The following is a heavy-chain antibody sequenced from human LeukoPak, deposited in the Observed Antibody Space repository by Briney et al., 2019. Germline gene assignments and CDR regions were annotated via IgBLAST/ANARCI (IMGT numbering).Heavy chain of an antibody. D-gene: IGHD2/OR15-2a*01. V-gene: IGHV3-23*01. J-gene: IGHJ5*02. CDR3: AKDLSFVIPYNWFDP. CDR1: GFTFSSYA. Sequence: GGSLGLSCAASGFTFSSYATSWVRQAPGKGLEWVSAISGSGGSTYYADSVKGRFTISRDNSKNTLYLQMNSLRAEDTAVYYCAKDLSFVIPYNWFDPWGQGTLVTVSS. CDR2: ISGSGGST.